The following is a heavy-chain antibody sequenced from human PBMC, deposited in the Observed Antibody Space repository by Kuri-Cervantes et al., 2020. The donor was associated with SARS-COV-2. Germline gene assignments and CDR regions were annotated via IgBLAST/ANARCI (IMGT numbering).Heavy chain of an antibody. V-gene: IGHV3-7*01. J-gene: IGHJ6*03. CDR3: ARGVGLYYYYMDV. D-gene: IGHD2-15*01. Sequence: GGSLRLSCEASGFTFTNNWMTWVRQVPGKGLEWVANIQQGGREKYYVDSVKGRFTISRENAKNSLYLQMNSLRAGDTAVYYCARGVGLYYYYMDVWGKGTTVTVSS. CDR2: IQQGGREK. CDR1: GFTFTNNW.